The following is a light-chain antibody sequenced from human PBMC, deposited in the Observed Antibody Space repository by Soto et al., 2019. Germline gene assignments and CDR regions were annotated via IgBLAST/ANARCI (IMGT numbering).Light chain of an antibody. CDR2: GVT. Sequence: QSALTQPASVSGSPGQSITISCTGTSSDIGADDFVSWYQHHPDKTPKLIIYGVTDRISGVPYRFSGSKSGNTASLTVSGLQAEDEADYYCASYGGRDDMIFGGGTQLTVL. CDR1: SSDIGADDF. CDR3: ASYGGRDDMI. J-gene: IGLJ2*01. V-gene: IGLV2-8*01.